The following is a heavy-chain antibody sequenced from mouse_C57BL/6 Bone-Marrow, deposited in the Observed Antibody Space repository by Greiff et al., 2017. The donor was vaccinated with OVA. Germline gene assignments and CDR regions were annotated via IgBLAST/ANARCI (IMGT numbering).Heavy chain of an antibody. CDR1: GFTFTDDY. J-gene: IGHJ2*01. CDR3: TTKGVFDY. CDR2: IDPENGDT. V-gene: IGHV14-4*01. Sequence: VQLQQSGAELVRPGASVKLSCTASGFTFTDDYMHWVKQRPEQGLEWIGWIDPENGDTEYASKFQGKATITADTSSNTAYLQLSSLTSEDTAVYYCTTKGVFDYWGQGTTLTVSS.